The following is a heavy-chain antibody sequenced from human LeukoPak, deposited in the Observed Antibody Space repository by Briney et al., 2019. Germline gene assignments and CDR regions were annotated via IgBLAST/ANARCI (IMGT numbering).Heavy chain of an antibody. CDR1: GFTFSTYA. J-gene: IGHJ6*02. Sequence: GGSLRLPCAASGFTFSTYAMSRVRQAPGKGLEWVSAISGSGGSTYYADSVKGRFTISRDNSKNTLYLQMNSLRAEDTAAYYCAKVLSEYQLLSGKYYYYGMDVWGQGTTVTVSS. D-gene: IGHD2-2*01. V-gene: IGHV3-23*01. CDR2: ISGSGGST. CDR3: AKVLSEYQLLSGKYYYYGMDV.